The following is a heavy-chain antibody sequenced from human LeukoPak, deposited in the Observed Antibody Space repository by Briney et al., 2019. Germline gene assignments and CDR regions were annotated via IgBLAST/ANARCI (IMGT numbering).Heavy chain of an antibody. J-gene: IGHJ4*02. Sequence: GGSLRLSCAASGSTFSSYWMSWVRQAPGKGLEWVANIKQDGSEKYYVDSVKGQFTISRDNAKNSLYLQMNSLRAEDTAVYYCARDLYRIVVVPHYFDYWGQGTLVTSPQ. V-gene: IGHV3-7*01. CDR1: GSTFSSYW. CDR3: ARDLYRIVVVPHYFDY. D-gene: IGHD3-22*01. CDR2: IKQDGSEK.